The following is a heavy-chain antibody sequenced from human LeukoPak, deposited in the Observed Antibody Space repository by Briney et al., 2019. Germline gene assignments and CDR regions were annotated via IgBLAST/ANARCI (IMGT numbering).Heavy chain of an antibody. D-gene: IGHD1-26*01. Sequence: ASVKVSCKASGYTFTNYYMHWVRHAHGQGLEWMGIINPSGDSAIYAHNFQGRVTMTRDTSTTTVYMELSSLRSEDTAVYYCARAQSYYDYWGQGTLVTVSS. J-gene: IGHJ4*02. CDR2: INPSGDSA. V-gene: IGHV1-46*01. CDR3: ARAQSYYDY. CDR1: GYTFTNYY.